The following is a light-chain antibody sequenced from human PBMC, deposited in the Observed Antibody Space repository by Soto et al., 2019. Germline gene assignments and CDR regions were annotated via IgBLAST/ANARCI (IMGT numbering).Light chain of an antibody. V-gene: IGKV1-5*03. CDR1: QSISSW. CDR2: KAS. Sequence: DIQMTQSPSTLSASVGDRVTITCRASQSISSWLAWYQQKPGKAPKLLIYKASSLESGVPSRFGGSGSGTEFTLTISSLHPDDFATYYCQQYNSYPFTFGPGTKVDIK. J-gene: IGKJ3*01. CDR3: QQYNSYPFT.